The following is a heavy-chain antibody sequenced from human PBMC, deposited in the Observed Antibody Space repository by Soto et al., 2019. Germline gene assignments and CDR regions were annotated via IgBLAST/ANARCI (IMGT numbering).Heavy chain of an antibody. V-gene: IGHV4-31*03. D-gene: IGHD2-21*01. Sequence: QVQLQESGPGLVKPSQTLSLTCTVSGGSISSGYYYCTWIRQHPGKGLEWIGYISYSGNTYYNPSLKSRVTISVDTSKNQFSLKLSSVTAADTAVYYCAGESDWPRGYFDSWGQGTLVTVSS. CDR1: GGSISSGYYY. CDR2: ISYSGNT. J-gene: IGHJ4*02. CDR3: AGESDWPRGYFDS.